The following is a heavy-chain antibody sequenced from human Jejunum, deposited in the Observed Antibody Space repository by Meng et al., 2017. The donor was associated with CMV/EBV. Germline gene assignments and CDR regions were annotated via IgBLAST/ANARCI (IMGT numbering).Heavy chain of an antibody. Sequence: QVQLQESGPGLVKPSETLSLTCTVSGGSIGSYYWSWIRQPPGKGLEWIGYIYYSGSTYYNPSLKSRVTISVDTSRNQFSLELNSLSAADTAVYYCARYSYGGYYFDYWGQGTLVTVSS. CDR3: ARYSYGGYYFDY. D-gene: IGHD5-18*01. CDR1: GGSIGSYY. J-gene: IGHJ4*02. V-gene: IGHV4-59*01. CDR2: IYYSGST.